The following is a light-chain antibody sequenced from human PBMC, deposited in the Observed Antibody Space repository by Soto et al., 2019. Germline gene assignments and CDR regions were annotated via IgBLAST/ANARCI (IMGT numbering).Light chain of an antibody. CDR3: QQRRNWPVT. J-gene: IGKJ4*01. CDR2: DAS. V-gene: IGKV3-11*01. Sequence: IVMTQSPATLSVSPGERATLSCRAGQTIYSNVAWYQQKPGQAPRLLIYDASNRATGVPARFSGGGSGTDFTLAISSLEPEDFAIYYCQQRRNWPVTFGGGTKVDIK. CDR1: QTIYSN.